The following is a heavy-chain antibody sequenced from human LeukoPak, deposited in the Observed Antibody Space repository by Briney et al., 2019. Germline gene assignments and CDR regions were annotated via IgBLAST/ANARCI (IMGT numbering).Heavy chain of an antibody. Sequence: GGSLRLSCAASGFTFSSYEMNWVRQAPGKGREWVSYISSSGSNIYYADSVKGRFTISRNNAKNSLYLQMNSLRAEDTAVYYCARVRSGYDRQYDYWGQGTLVTVSS. CDR1: GFTFSSYE. V-gene: IGHV3-48*03. CDR3: ARVRSGYDRQYDY. CDR2: ISSSGSNI. D-gene: IGHD5-12*01. J-gene: IGHJ4*02.